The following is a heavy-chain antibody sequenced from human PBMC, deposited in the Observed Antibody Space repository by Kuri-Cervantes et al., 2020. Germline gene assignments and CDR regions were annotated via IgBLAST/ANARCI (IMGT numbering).Heavy chain of an antibody. J-gene: IGHJ6*02. V-gene: IGHV3-23*01. CDR1: GFTFSSYA. CDR2: ISGSGGST. CDR3: ARDGPQWYYDILTGYYNDEGYYYGMDV. Sequence: GGSLRLSCAASGFTFSSYAMSWVRQAPGKGLEWVSAISGSGGSTYYADSVKGRFTISRDNSKNTLYLQMNSLRAEDTAVYYCARDGPQWYYDILTGYYNDEGYYYGMDVWGQGTTVTVSS. D-gene: IGHD3-9*01.